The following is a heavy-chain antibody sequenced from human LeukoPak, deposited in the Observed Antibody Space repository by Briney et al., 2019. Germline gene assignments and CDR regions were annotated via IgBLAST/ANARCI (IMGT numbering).Heavy chain of an antibody. V-gene: IGHV1-2*02. CDR2: INPNSGGT. CDR3: ARAYRFGTGSYFDY. D-gene: IGHD4-11*01. CDR1: GYTFTGYY. Sequence: ASVKVSYKASGYTFTGYYMHWVRQAPGQGLEWMGWINPNSGGTNYAQKFQGRVTMTRDTSISTAYMELSRLRSDDTAVYYCARAYRFGTGSYFDYWGQGTLVTVSS. J-gene: IGHJ4*02.